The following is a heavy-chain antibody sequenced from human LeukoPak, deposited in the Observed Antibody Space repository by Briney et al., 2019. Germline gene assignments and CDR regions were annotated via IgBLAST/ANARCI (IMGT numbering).Heavy chain of an antibody. J-gene: IGHJ4*02. D-gene: IGHD6-13*01. CDR2: IIPIFGTA. CDR3: ARDVAAAGQFDY. Sequence: SVKVSCKASGGTLSSYAISWVRQAPGQGLEWMGRIIPIFGTANYAQKFQGRVTITTDESTSTAYMELSSLRSEDTAVYYCARDVAAAGQFDYWGQGTLVTVSS. CDR1: GGTLSSYA. V-gene: IGHV1-69*05.